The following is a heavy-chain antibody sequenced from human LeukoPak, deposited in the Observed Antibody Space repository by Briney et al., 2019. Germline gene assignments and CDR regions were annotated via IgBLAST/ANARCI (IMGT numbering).Heavy chain of an antibody. D-gene: IGHD4-11*01. CDR3: WPDSNHNWFDP. Sequence: SGGSLRLSCTASGFTFSSYGMHWVRQAPGKGLEWVAVIWYDGSNKYYADSVKGRFTISRDNSKNTLYLQMNSLRAEDTAVYYCWPDSNHNWFDPWGQGTLVTVSS. J-gene: IGHJ5*02. V-gene: IGHV3-33*08. CDR1: GFTFSSYG. CDR2: IWYDGSNK.